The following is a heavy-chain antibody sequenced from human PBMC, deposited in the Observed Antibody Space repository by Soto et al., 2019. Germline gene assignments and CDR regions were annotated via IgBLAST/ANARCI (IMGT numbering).Heavy chain of an antibody. D-gene: IGHD4-4*01. CDR1: GYSFTSYW. J-gene: IGHJ6*02. V-gene: IGHV5-10-1*01. Sequence: LKISCKGSGYSFTSYWISWVRQMPGKGLEWMGRIDPSDSYTNYSPSFQGHVTISADKSISTAYLQWSSLKASDTAMYYCARHYSNYQSPGNGMDVWGQGTTVTV. CDR2: IDPSDSYT. CDR3: ARHYSNYQSPGNGMDV.